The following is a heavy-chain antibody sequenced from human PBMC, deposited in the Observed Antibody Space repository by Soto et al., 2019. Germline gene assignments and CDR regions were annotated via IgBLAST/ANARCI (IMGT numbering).Heavy chain of an antibody. V-gene: IGHV4-39*01. J-gene: IGHJ4*02. CDR3: ARLPASNPRVGYCSSTSCYAFDY. CDR1: GGSISSSSYY. CDR2: IYYSGST. Sequence: SETLSLTCTVSGGSISSSSYYWGWIRQPPGKGLEWIGSIYYSGSTYYNPSLKSRVTISVDTSKNQFSLKLSSVTAADTAVYYCARLPASNPRVGYCSSTSCYAFDYWGQGTLVTVSS. D-gene: IGHD2-2*01.